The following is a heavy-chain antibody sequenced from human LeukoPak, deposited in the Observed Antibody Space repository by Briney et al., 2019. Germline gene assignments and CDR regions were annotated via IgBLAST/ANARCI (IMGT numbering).Heavy chain of an antibody. J-gene: IGHJ4*02. Sequence: PGGSLRLSCAASGIIFSTFGMHWVRQAPGKGLEWVAFIRYDGSKTYYADSVKGRFPITRDNSKNTLYLQMNSLRVEDTAVYYCARGSGSYYSFDYWGQGTLVTVSS. CDR1: GIIFSTFG. D-gene: IGHD3-10*01. V-gene: IGHV3-30*02. CDR2: IRYDGSKT. CDR3: ARGSGSYYSFDY.